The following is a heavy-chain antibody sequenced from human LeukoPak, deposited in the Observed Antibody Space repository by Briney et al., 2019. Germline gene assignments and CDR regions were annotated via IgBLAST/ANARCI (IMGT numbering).Heavy chain of an antibody. V-gene: IGHV3-21*01. J-gene: IGHJ6*03. CDR3: ASPVRGSTVVYYYYMDV. CDR1: GFTFSSYS. D-gene: IGHD4-23*01. CDR2: ISSSSSYI. Sequence: PGGSLRLSXAASGFTFSSYSMNWVRQAPGKGLEWVSSISSSSSYIYYADSVKGRFTISRDNAKNSLYLQMNSLRAEDTAVYYCASPVRGSTVVYYYYMDVWGKGTTVTVSS.